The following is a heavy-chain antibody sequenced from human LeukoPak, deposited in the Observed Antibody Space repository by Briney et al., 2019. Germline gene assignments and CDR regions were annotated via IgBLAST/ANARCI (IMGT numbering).Heavy chain of an antibody. Sequence: ASVKVSCKASGYTFTSYDINWVRQATGQGLEWMGWMNPNSGNTGYAQKFQGRVTMTRNTSISTAYMELSSLRSDDTAVYYCARERRAVAATFIPTNWFDPWGQGTLVTVSS. CDR3: ARERRAVAATFIPTNWFDP. CDR1: GYTFTSYD. V-gene: IGHV1-8*01. D-gene: IGHD2-15*01. J-gene: IGHJ5*02. CDR2: MNPNSGNT.